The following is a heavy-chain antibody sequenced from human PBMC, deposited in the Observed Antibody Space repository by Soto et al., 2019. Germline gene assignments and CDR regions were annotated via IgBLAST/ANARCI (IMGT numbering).Heavy chain of an antibody. D-gene: IGHD3-22*01. CDR3: ARLYEYYYDSSGYYPDAFDI. CDR2: IIPIFGTA. J-gene: IGHJ3*02. CDR1: GGTFSSYA. V-gene: IGHV1-69*06. Sequence: SVKVSCKASGGTFSSYAISWVRQAPGQGLEWMGGIIPIFGTANYAQKFQGRVTITADKSTSTAYMELSSLRSEDTAVYYCARLYEYYYDSSGYYPDAFDIWGQGTMVTVSS.